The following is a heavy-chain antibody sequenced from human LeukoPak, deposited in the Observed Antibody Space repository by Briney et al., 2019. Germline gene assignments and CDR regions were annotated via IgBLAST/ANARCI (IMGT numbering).Heavy chain of an antibody. CDR3: ASVGVSGWYYFDY. J-gene: IGHJ4*02. V-gene: IGHV3-7*05. Sequence: GGSLRLSCAASGFTFSSYWMSWVRQAPGKGLEWVANIKQDGSEKYYVDSVKGRFTISRDNAKNSLYLQMNSLRAEDTAVYYCASVGVSGWYYFDYWGQGTLVTVSS. CDR1: GFTFSSYW. CDR2: IKQDGSEK. D-gene: IGHD6-19*01.